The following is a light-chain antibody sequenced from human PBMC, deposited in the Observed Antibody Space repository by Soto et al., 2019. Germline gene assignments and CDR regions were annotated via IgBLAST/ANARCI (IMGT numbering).Light chain of an antibody. Sequence: RASQSSSNDLGGYHQQPGEPPTLLIFGAATLRSGVPSRFSGSGAGTDFTLTISSLQHEDFAAYYCHQHYSTPCTFGQGTKVDIK. CDR3: HQHYSTPCT. CDR1: QSSSND. CDR2: GAA. J-gene: IGKJ1*01. V-gene: IGKV1-6*01.